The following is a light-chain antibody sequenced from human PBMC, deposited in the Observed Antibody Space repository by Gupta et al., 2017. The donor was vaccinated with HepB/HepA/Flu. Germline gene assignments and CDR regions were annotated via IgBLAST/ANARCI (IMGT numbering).Light chain of an antibody. J-gene: IGKJ2*01. CDR1: QNIDTW. CDR2: KAS. Sequence: DIQMTQSPSTLSASVGDTVTITCRASQNIDTWLAWYQQKAGKAPNLLIYKASTLESGVPSTVSGSGSGTEFTLTISSLQPHDFATYYCQQYSDYPLTFGQGTKLEIK. V-gene: IGKV1-5*03. CDR3: QQYSDYPLT.